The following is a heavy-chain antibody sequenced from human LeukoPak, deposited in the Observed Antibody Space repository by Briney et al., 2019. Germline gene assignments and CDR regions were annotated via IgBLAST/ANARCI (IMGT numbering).Heavy chain of an antibody. CDR1: GYTFTGYY. D-gene: IGHD2-2*01. CDR3: ARDLIVVVPAAYDAFDI. Sequence: ASVKVSCKASGYTFTGYYMHWVRQAPGQGLEWMGWINPNSGSTNYAQKFQGRVTMTRDTSISTAYMELSRLRSDDTAVYYCARDLIVVVPAAYDAFDIWGQGTMVTVSS. V-gene: IGHV1-2*02. CDR2: INPNSGST. J-gene: IGHJ3*02.